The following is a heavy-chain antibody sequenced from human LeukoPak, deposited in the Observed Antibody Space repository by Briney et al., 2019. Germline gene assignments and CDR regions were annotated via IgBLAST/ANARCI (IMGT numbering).Heavy chain of an antibody. V-gene: IGHV3-53*01. Sequence: GGSLRLSCAVSGFTVSSNYMNWVRQAPGKGLEWVSVIYRGGITYYEDSVKGRFTISRDNSKNTLYLQMNSLRAEDTAVYYCARLNSDDTLFDYWGQGTLVTVSS. CDR1: GFTVSSNY. J-gene: IGHJ4*02. CDR2: IYRGGIT. CDR3: ARLNSDDTLFDY. D-gene: IGHD4-23*01.